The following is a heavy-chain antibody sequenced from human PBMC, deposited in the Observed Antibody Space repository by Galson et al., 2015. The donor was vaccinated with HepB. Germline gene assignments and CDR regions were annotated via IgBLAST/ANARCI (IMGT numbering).Heavy chain of an antibody. D-gene: IGHD5-12*01. J-gene: IGHJ6*03. CDR1: GFTPSRYA. Sequence: SLRLSCAASGFTPSRYAMHWVRQAPGQGLEWVAVTSSDVSDKYYGDSVKGRFTISRDNSKSTLYLQMNSLRPEDTAVYYCARAPVATINYYFYLEVWGKGTTVTVSS. CDR2: TSSDVSDK. V-gene: IGHV3-30*03. CDR3: ARAPVATINYYFYLEV.